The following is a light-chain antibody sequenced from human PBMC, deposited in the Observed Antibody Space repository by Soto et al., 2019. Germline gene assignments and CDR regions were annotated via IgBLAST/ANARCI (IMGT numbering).Light chain of an antibody. CDR1: QSVSSY. J-gene: IGKJ4*01. CDR3: QQRSKWPST. V-gene: IGKV3-11*01. Sequence: EIVLTQSPVTLSLSPGERATLSCRASQSVSSYLAWYQQKPGQAPRLLVYDASKRATGIPARFSGSGSGTDFTLTISSLEPEDFAVYYCQQRSKWPSTFGGGTKVEIK. CDR2: DAS.